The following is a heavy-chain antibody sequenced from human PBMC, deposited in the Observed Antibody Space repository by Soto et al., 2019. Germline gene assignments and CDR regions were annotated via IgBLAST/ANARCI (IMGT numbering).Heavy chain of an antibody. Sequence: QVLLLQSGAEVKKPGASVKVSCKASRYTFSGFYMHWVRQAPGQGLEWMGWINPNSGGTKSAEKFQGRVTMTRDTSISTAYMELSRLTSDDTAVYYCASAAVTGTAGLDFWGQGTQVTVSS. J-gene: IGHJ4*02. V-gene: IGHV1-2*02. CDR3: ASAAVTGTAGLDF. D-gene: IGHD6-19*01. CDR1: RYTFSGFY. CDR2: INPNSGGT.